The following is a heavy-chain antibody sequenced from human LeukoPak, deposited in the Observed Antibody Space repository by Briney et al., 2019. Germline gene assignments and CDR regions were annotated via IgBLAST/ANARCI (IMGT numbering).Heavy chain of an antibody. Sequence: GGSLRLSCAASGFTFSSYEMNWVRQAPGKGLEWVSYISSSGSTIYYADSVKGRFTISRDNSKNTLYLQMGSLRAEDMAVYYCARSEYYFDYWGQGTLVTVSS. CDR1: GFTFSSYE. V-gene: IGHV3-48*03. CDR3: ARSEYYFDY. J-gene: IGHJ4*02. D-gene: IGHD3-10*01. CDR2: ISSSGSTI.